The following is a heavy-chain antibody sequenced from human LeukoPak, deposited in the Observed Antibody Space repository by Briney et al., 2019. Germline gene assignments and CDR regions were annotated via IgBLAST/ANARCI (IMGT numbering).Heavy chain of an antibody. CDR3: AKIASMYNPDDAFDI. CDR1: GYSIGSGYY. V-gene: IGHV4-38-2*02. D-gene: IGHD1-1*01. Sequence: PSETLSLTCTVSGYSIGSGYYWGWIRQPPGKGLEWIGSIYHSGSTYYNPSLKSRVTISIDTSKNQFSLRLSFVTAADTAVYYCAKIASMYNPDDAFDIWGQGTMVTVSS. J-gene: IGHJ3*02. CDR2: IYHSGST.